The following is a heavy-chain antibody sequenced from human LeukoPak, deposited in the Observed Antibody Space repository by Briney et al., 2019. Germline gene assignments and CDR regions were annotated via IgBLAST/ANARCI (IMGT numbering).Heavy chain of an antibody. CDR3: AKGLRTGVGPYMGYHYYMDV. Sequence: GGSLRLSCAASGFTFSSYAMSWVRQAPGKGLKWVSTINDHGDGTYYADSVKGRFTISRDNSYNTVSLQMNSLRDEDTGVYYCAKGLRTGVGPYMGYHYYMDVWGKGATVTVSS. CDR2: INDHGDGT. J-gene: IGHJ6*03. D-gene: IGHD3-16*01. CDR1: GFTFSSYA. V-gene: IGHV3-23*01.